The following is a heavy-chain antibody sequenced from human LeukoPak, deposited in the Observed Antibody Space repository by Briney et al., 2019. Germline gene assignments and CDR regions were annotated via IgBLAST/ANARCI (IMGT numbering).Heavy chain of an antibody. CDR2: IYNSGNT. J-gene: IGHJ3*02. D-gene: IGHD3-22*01. CDR3: ARGNYYDSSGYDAFDI. CDR1: GGSISSGDYS. V-gene: IGHV4-30-4*07. Sequence: SETLSLTCAVSGGSISSGDYSWSWIRQPPGEGLEWIGFIYNSGNTYYNPSLKSRVTLSVDTSKNQFSLNLSSVTAADTAVYYCARGNYYDSSGYDAFDIWGQGTMVTVSS.